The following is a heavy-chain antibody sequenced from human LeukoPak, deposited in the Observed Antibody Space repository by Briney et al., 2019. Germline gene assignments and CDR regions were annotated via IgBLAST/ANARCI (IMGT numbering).Heavy chain of an antibody. Sequence: QPGRSLRLSCAASGFTFSSYGMHWVRQAPGKGLEWVAVIWYDGSNKYCADSVKGRFTISRDNSKNTVYLQTSSLRVEDTAVYYCAKRGESGHEYYFEYWGQGTLVTVSS. CDR2: IWYDGSNK. CDR1: GFTFSSYG. J-gene: IGHJ4*02. D-gene: IGHD5-12*01. CDR3: AKRGESGHEYYFEY. V-gene: IGHV3-33*06.